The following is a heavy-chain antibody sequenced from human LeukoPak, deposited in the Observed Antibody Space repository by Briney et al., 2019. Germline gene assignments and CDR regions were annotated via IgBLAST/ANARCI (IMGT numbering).Heavy chain of an antibody. D-gene: IGHD3-3*01. CDR1: GFTFSSYE. Sequence: PGGSLRLSCAASGFTFSSYEMNWVRQAPGKGLEWVSYISSSGSTIYYADSVKGRFTISRDNAKNSLYLQMNSLRAKDTAVYYCARVGTFWSGSNWGQGTLVTVSS. CDR3: ARVGTFWSGSN. V-gene: IGHV3-48*03. J-gene: IGHJ4*02. CDR2: ISSSGSTI.